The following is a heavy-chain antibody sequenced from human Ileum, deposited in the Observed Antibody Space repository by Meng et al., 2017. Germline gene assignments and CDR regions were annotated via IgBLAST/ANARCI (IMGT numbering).Heavy chain of an antibody. CDR1: GFTFSTYN. J-gene: IGHJ4*02. D-gene: IGHD4-17*01. CDR2: ISPDGSDK. V-gene: IGHV3-30*15. CDR3: AREPSFGEHDY. Sequence: LSLTCAASGFTFSTYNMHWVRQAPGKGPEWVTGISPDGSDKFYADSVKGRFTISRDNSKNTVYLQMSSLTPDDTAVYYCAREPSFGEHDYWGQGTLVTVSS.